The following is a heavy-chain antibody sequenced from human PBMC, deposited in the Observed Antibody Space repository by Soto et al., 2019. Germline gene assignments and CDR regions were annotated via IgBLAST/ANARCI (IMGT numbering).Heavy chain of an antibody. D-gene: IGHD3-3*02. CDR2: IIPIISTP. CDR1: GGTFGNSA. Sequence: QVQLVQSGAEVKKPGSSVTVSCKASGGTFGNSAISWVRQAPGQGLEWMGGIIPIISTPDYAQKFQGRVTITADESTSTADMELTSLRSEDTAVYYCAQDKARQPLGGNFYYAIDVWGQGTTVSDSS. V-gene: IGHV1-69*12. CDR3: AQDKARQPLGGNFYYAIDV. J-gene: IGHJ6*02.